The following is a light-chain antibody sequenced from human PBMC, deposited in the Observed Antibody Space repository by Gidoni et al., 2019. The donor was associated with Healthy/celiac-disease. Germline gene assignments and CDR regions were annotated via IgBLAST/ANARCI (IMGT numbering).Light chain of an antibody. CDR3: QQANSFPLT. Sequence: DIQMTQSPSSVSASVGDRVTITCRASQGISSWLDWYQQKPGKAPKLLIYAASSFQSGVPSRFSGSGSGTDFTLTISSLQPEDFATYYCQQANSFPLTFGGGTKVEIK. V-gene: IGKV1-12*01. J-gene: IGKJ4*01. CDR1: QGISSW. CDR2: AAS.